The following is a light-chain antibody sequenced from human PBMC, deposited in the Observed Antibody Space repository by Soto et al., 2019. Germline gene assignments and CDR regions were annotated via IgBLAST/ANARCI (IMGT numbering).Light chain of an antibody. V-gene: IGKV3-15*01. Sequence: EIVMTQSPSSLSLSRGQRSTVCGRASQSVSRNLAWYQQKPGQAPRLLIYGASTRATDIPARFSGSGSGTEFTLTISSLQSEDFAVYHCQQYNDWPKTFGHGTKVDIK. CDR1: QSVSRN. CDR3: QQYNDWPKT. CDR2: GAS. J-gene: IGKJ1*01.